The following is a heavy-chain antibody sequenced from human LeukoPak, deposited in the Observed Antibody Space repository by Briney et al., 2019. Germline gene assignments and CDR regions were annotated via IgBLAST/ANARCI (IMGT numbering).Heavy chain of an antibody. D-gene: IGHD3-22*01. CDR2: ISGSGGST. Sequence: GGSLRLSCATSGFTFSSYAMSWSRQAPGKGLEWVSSISGSGGSTYYADSVKGRFTVSRDNSKNTLYLQMNSLRAEDTAVYYCAKARGTVVPPFDYWGQGTLATVSS. CDR1: GFTFSSYA. CDR3: AKARGTVVPPFDY. J-gene: IGHJ4*02. V-gene: IGHV3-23*01.